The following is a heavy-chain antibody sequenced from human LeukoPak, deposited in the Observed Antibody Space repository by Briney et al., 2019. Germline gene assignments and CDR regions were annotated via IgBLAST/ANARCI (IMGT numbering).Heavy chain of an antibody. CDR2: IYYSGST. V-gene: IGHV4-39*07. CDR3: ARDGYSSSWYRPQNYYYYMDV. CDR1: GGSISSSSYY. J-gene: IGHJ6*03. D-gene: IGHD6-13*01. Sequence: PSETLSLTCTVSGGSISSSSYYWGWIRQPPGKGLEWIGSIYYSGSTYYNPALKSRVTISVDTSKNQFSLKLSSVTAADMAVYYCARDGYSSSWYRPQNYYYYMDVWGKGTTVTVSS.